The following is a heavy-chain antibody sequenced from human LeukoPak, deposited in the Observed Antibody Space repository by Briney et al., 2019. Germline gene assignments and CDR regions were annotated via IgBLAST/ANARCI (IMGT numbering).Heavy chain of an antibody. Sequence: PSETLSLTCTVSGGSISSSSYYWGWVRQPPGKGLEWIASIHSSGSTYYNPSLESRVKISADTSNNHFSLRLSSVTAADTAIYYCVRGGFFTSNFYYGLDVWGQGTTLSVSS. CDR3: VRGGFFTSNFYYGLDV. J-gene: IGHJ6*02. V-gene: IGHV4-39*01. CDR1: GGSISSSSYY. D-gene: IGHD3-16*01. CDR2: IHSSGST.